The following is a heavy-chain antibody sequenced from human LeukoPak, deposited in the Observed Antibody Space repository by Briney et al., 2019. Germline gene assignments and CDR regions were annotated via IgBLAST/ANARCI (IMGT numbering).Heavy chain of an antibody. CDR3: ARTGGGNSGPFDY. CDR2: IYNGGSI. V-gene: IGHV3-53*01. D-gene: IGHD4-23*01. Sequence: GGSLRLSCVASGIIVRNNYMTWVRQAPGKGLEWASVIYNGGSIYYGDSVKGRFTISADNSRNMVYLQMNGLRAEDTAVYYCARTGGGNSGPFDYWGQGTLVTVS. CDR1: GIIVRNNY. J-gene: IGHJ4*02.